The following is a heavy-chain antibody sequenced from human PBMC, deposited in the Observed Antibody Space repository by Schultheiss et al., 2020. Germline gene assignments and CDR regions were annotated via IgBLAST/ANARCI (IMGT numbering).Heavy chain of an antibody. CDR3: ASGVVNPLPHL. CDR2: IYPADSDT. V-gene: IGHV5-51*01. CDR1: GYSFPTYW. Sequence: GESLKISCKGSGYSFPTYWIGWVRQMPGKGLEWMGIIYPADSDTRYSPSFQGQVTISADKSISTAYLQWSSLKASDTAMYYCASGVVNPLPHLWGRGTLVTVSS. D-gene: IGHD2-15*01. J-gene: IGHJ2*01.